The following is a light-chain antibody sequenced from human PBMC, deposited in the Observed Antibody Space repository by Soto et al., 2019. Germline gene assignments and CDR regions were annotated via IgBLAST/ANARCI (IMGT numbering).Light chain of an antibody. Sequence: DIQMTQSPSTLSASVGDRVTITCRASQSISSWLAWYQQKPGKAPKLLIYDASSLESGVPSRFSGRGSGTEFTLTISSLQPHDLATYFCQHYSTSYPWTFGQGTKVEIK. J-gene: IGKJ1*01. CDR2: DAS. CDR3: QHYSTSYPWT. CDR1: QSISSW. V-gene: IGKV1-5*01.